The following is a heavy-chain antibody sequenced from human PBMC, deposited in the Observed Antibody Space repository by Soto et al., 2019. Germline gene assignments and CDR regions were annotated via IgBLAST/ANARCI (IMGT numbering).Heavy chain of an antibody. CDR2: IYYTGST. CDR3: ARRGLVGATTFDY. CDR1: GVSISSYY. D-gene: IGHD1-26*01. J-gene: IGHJ4*02. V-gene: IGHV4-59*08. Sequence: SETLSLTCTVSGVSISSYYWNWIRQTPGKGLEWIGYIYYTGSTNYNPSLKSRVTISVDTSKNQFSLKLSSVTAADTAVYYCARRGLVGATTFDYWGQGTLVTVSS.